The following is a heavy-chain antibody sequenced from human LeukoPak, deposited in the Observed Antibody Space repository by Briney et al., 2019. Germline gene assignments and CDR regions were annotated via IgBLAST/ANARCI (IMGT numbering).Heavy chain of an antibody. CDR1: GFTFSDYY. J-gene: IGHJ6*02. CDR2: VSSSGSTI. Sequence: GGSLRLSCAASGFTFSDYYMSWIRQAPGKGLEWVSYVSSSGSTIYYADSVKGRFTISRDNAKNSLYLQMNSLRAEDTAVYYCARVGDGYESGDWGMDVWGQGTTVTVSS. CDR3: ARVGDGYESGDWGMDV. D-gene: IGHD5-24*01. V-gene: IGHV3-11*01.